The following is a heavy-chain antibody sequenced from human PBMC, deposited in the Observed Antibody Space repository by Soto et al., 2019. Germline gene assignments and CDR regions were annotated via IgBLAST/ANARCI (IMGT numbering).Heavy chain of an antibody. V-gene: IGHV1-69*01. J-gene: IGHJ5*02. CDR3: ARGVWDCSGGSCSGWYDP. CDR1: GGTFSSYA. D-gene: IGHD2-15*01. CDR2: IIPLFGTT. Sequence: QVQLVQSGAEVKKAGSSVKVSCQVSGGTFSSYAISWVRQAPGQGLEWMGGIIPLFGTTNYAEKFQGRVTITADESTSTAYMQLSGLRSEDKAVYYCARGVWDCSGGSCSGWYDPWGQGTLVIVSS.